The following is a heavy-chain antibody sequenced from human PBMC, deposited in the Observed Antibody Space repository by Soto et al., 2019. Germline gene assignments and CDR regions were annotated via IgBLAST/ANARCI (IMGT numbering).Heavy chain of an antibody. J-gene: IGHJ4*02. CDR1: GGSISSYY. Sequence: SETLSLTCTVSGGSISSYYRSWIRQPPGKGLEWIGYIYYSGSTNYNPSLKSRVTISVDTSKNQISLRLNSVTAADTTAYYCGRDGSSNGPLKYWGQGTLVTVSS. CDR2: IYYSGST. CDR3: GRDGSSNGPLKY. D-gene: IGHD2-8*01. V-gene: IGHV4-59*12.